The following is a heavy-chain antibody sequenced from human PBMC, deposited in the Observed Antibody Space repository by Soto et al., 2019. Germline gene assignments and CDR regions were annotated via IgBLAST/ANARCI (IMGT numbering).Heavy chain of an antibody. CDR1: GFRFSTYS. D-gene: IGHD3-22*01. V-gene: IGHV3-21*01. CDR3: TRDPVPDSSGYFPFDY. Sequence: EVQLVESGGGLVKPGGSLRLSCAASGFRFSTYSMNWVRQAPGKGLEWVASISTTNSYIYYADSVRGRFTISRDNAKNSLFLHMNSLRAEDTAVYYCTRDPVPDSSGYFPFDYWGQGTLVTVSS. J-gene: IGHJ4*02. CDR2: ISTTNSYI.